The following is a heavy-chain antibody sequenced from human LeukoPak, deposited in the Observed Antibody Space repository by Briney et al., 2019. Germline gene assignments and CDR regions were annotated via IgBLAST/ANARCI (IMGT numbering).Heavy chain of an antibody. Sequence: SETLSLTCTVSGGSISSGGYYWSWIRQHPGKGPEWIGYIYYSGSTYYNPSLKSRVTISVDTSKNQFSLKLSSVTAADTAVYYCASASFCSTSCPGFDPWGQGTLVTVSS. V-gene: IGHV4-31*03. CDR3: ASASFCSTSCPGFDP. J-gene: IGHJ5*02. D-gene: IGHD2-2*01. CDR2: IYYSGST. CDR1: GGSISSGGYY.